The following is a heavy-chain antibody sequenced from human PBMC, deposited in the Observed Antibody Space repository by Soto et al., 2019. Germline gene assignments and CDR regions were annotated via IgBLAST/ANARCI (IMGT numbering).Heavy chain of an antibody. CDR2: LNPNSGAT. V-gene: IGHV1-2*04. J-gene: IGHJ4*02. D-gene: IGHD6-19*01. CDR1: GYTFTGYY. Sequence: QVQLVQSGAEEKKPGASVKVSCKASGYTFTGYYVNWVRQAPGQGLEWMGWLNPNSGATKYAQKFQGWVTMTSDTSISTGYLELRSVKFDDTAVYHCARNQWLDSPSDYWGQGTLVTVSS. CDR3: ARNQWLDSPSDY.